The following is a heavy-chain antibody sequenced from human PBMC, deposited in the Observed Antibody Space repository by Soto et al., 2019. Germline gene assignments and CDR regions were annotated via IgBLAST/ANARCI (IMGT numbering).Heavy chain of an antibody. CDR3: AKDLSPSNGLDYYYGMDV. CDR2: ISYDGSNK. Sequence: PGGSLRLSCAASGFTFSSYGMHWVRQAPGKGLEWVAVISYDGSNKYYADSVKGRFTISRDNSKNTLYLQMNSLRAEDTAVYYCAKDLSPSNGLDYYYGMDVWGQGTTATVSS. J-gene: IGHJ6*02. V-gene: IGHV3-30*18. CDR1: GFTFSSYG. D-gene: IGHD4-4*01.